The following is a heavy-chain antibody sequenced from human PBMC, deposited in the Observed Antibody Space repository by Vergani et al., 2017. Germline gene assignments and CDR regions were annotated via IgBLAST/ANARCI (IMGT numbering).Heavy chain of an antibody. CDR1: GFTFSSYA. Sequence: QVQLVESGGGVVQPGRSLRLSCAASGFTFSSYAMHWVRQAPGKGLGWVAVISYDGSNKYYADSVKGRLTIYRDNSKNTLYLQMNSLRAEDTAVYYCARGNLGATTRPVLIDYWGQGTLVTVSS. D-gene: IGHD1-26*01. CDR3: ARGNLGATTRPVLIDY. V-gene: IGHV3-30*04. CDR2: ISYDGSNK. J-gene: IGHJ4*02.